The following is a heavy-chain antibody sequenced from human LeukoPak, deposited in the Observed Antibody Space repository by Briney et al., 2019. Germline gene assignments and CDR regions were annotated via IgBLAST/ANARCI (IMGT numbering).Heavy chain of an antibody. CDR3: AKKLGGLYYYYGMDV. CDR2: IYSGGST. V-gene: IGHV3-53*01. Sequence: GGSLRLSCAASGFTVSSNYMSWVRQAPGKGLEWVSVIYSGGSTYYADSVKGRFTISRDNSKNTLYLQMNSLRAEDTAVYYCAKKLGGLYYYYGMDVWGQGTTVTVSS. D-gene: IGHD2-15*01. J-gene: IGHJ6*02. CDR1: GFTVSSNY.